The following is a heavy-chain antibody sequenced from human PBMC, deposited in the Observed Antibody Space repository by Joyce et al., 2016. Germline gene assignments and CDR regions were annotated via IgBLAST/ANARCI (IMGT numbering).Heavy chain of an antibody. CDR2: ILPTFGRA. CDR1: GGTFSSYA. J-gene: IGHJ2*01. D-gene: IGHD3-22*01. CDR3: AREFRPYYFDSSGYYPYWYFDL. Sequence: QVQLVQSGAEVKKPGSSVRVSCKASGGTFSSYAISWVRQAPGHGLEWMGGILPTFGRAYYAQKFQGRVTITTDKFTNTAYMELSSLRSEDTAVYYCAREFRPYYFDSSGYYPYWYFDLWGRGTLVTVFS. V-gene: IGHV1-69*06.